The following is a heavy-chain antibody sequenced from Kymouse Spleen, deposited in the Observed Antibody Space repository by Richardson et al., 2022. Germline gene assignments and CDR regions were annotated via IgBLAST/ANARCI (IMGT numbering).Heavy chain of an antibody. Sequence: QVQLQQWGAGLLKPSETLSLTCAVYGGSFSGYYWSWIRQPPGKGLEWIGEINHSGSTNYNPSLKSRVTISVDTSKNQFSLKLSSVTAADTAVYYCAREIAARPDDYWGQGTLVTVSS. V-gene: IGHV4-34*01. D-gene: IGHD6-6*01. CDR2: INHSGST. J-gene: IGHJ4*02. CDR3: AREIAARPDDY. CDR1: GGSFSGYY.